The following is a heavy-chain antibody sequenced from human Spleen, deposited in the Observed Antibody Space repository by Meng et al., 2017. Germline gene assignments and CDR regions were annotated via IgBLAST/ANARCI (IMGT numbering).Heavy chain of an antibody. D-gene: IGHD2-15*01. Sequence: GGSLRLSCAASGFTFSSYEMNWVRQAPGKRLEWVSYISSSGSTIYYADSVKGRFTISRDNAKNSLYLQMNSLRAEDTAVYYCARGGYCSGGSCYSQIDYYYYGMDVWGQGTTVTVSS. CDR1: GFTFSSYE. V-gene: IGHV3-48*03. J-gene: IGHJ6*02. CDR3: ARGGYCSGGSCYSQIDYYYYGMDV. CDR2: ISSSGSTI.